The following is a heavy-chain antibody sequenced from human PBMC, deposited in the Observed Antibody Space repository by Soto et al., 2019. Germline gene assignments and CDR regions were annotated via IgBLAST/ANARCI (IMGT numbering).Heavy chain of an antibody. D-gene: IGHD6-19*01. Sequence: GGSLRLSFAASGFTFSAVYMSWIRQAPNKGLEYISYISSSGTSANYADSVKGRFTISRDNAKNSLYLQMNSLRAEDTAVYYCARDRGAVTGQYFDYWGQGALVTVSS. J-gene: IGHJ4*02. CDR2: ISSSGTSA. V-gene: IGHV3-11*05. CDR1: GFTFSAVY. CDR3: ARDRGAVTGQYFDY.